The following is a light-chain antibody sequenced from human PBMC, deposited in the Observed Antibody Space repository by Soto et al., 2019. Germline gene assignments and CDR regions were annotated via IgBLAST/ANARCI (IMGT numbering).Light chain of an antibody. V-gene: IGKV1D-13*01. Sequence: AIQLTQSPSSLSASVGDRVTITCRASQVIGSALAWYHQKPGKPPKLLIYDASRLESGVPSRFSGSGSGTDFTLTISSLQTEDFTTVYCQQFNDYPFTFGPGTRVDIK. J-gene: IGKJ3*01. CDR2: DAS. CDR1: QVIGSA. CDR3: QQFNDYPFT.